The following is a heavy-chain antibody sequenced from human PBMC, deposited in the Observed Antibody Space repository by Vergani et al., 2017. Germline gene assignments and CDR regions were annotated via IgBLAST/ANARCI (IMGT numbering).Heavy chain of an antibody. CDR1: GFSFNTYW. V-gene: IGHV3-74*03. Sequence: EVQLVESGGGSVQSGGSLRLSCVASGFSFNTYWMHWVRQVPGKGLMWVARIDEYGNRATYGDFETGRFTISRDNAKNTVFLQMNNLRADDAGVYYCVQTDYCTGIACNTRFDSWGQGALVTVSS. CDR2: IDEYGNRA. J-gene: IGHJ5*01. D-gene: IGHD2-8*02. CDR3: VQTDYCTGIACNTRFDS.